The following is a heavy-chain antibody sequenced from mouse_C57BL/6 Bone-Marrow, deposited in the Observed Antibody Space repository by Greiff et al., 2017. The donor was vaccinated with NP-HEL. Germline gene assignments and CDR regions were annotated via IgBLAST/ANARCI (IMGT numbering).Heavy chain of an antibody. CDR1: GYAFSSSW. Sequence: VKLMESGPELVKPGASVKISCKASGYAFSSSWMNWVKQRPGKGLEWIGRIYPGDGDTNYNGKFKGKATLTADKSSSTAYMQLSSLTSEDSAVYFCASPGTDFDYWGQGTTLTVSS. V-gene: IGHV1-82*01. D-gene: IGHD1-1*01. CDR3: ASPGTDFDY. CDR2: IYPGDGDT. J-gene: IGHJ2*01.